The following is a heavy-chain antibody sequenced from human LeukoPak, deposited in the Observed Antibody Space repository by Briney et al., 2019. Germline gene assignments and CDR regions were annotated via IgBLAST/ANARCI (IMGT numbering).Heavy chain of an antibody. CDR2: INPNSGGT. V-gene: IGHV1-2*02. Sequence: GASVKVSCKTSGYTFTGYYMHWVRQAPGQGLEWMGWINPNSGGTNYAQKFQGRVTMTSDTSISTAYMDLSSLRSDDTAVYYCARLTGDPNYSYYYMDVWGKGTTVTISS. D-gene: IGHD1-20*01. CDR3: ARLTGDPNYSYYYMDV. J-gene: IGHJ6*03. CDR1: GYTFTGYY.